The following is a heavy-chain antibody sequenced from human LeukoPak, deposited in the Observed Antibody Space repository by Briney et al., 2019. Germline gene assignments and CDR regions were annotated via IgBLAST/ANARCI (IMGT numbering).Heavy chain of an antibody. V-gene: IGHV3-74*01. CDR1: GFTFSRYW. Sequence: GGSLRLSCAASGFTFSRYWMHWVRQAPGKGLVWVSRINSDGRSTNYADSVKGRFTISRDNAKNTLYLQMNSLRAEDTAIYHCARGGRYCTTTNCYIGRWGQGTLVTVSS. CDR3: ARGGRYCTTTNCYIGR. J-gene: IGHJ4*02. D-gene: IGHD2-2*02. CDR2: INSDGRST.